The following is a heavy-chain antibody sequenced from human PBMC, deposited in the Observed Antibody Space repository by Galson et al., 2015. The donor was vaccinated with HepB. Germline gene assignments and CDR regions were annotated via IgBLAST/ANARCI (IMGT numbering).Heavy chain of an antibody. CDR1: GFTFSFYW. J-gene: IGHJ4*02. D-gene: IGHD4-23*01. CDR3: ARPYGGNYHFDY. V-gene: IGHV3-74*01. CDR2: INNDGTTT. Sequence: SLRLSCAASGFTFSFYWMHWVRQAPRKGLVWVSRINNDGTTTNYADSVKGRFTISRDNAKNTLYLQMNSLRAEDTAVYYYARPYGGNYHFDYWGQGTLVTVSS.